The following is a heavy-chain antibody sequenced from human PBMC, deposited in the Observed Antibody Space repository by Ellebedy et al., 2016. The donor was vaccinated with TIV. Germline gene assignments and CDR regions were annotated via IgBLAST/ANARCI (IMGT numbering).Heavy chain of an antibody. CDR1: GFTFSIHY. CDR2: SHPSGSDT. Sequence: ASVKVSXKTSGFTFSIHYIHWVRQAPGQGLEWMGISHPSGSDTNYAQQFQGRVTMTRDTSTSTVYMDLSSLRSDDTAVYYCATWGTGQVDDALDIWGQGTMVTVSS. V-gene: IGHV1-46*03. CDR3: ATWGTGQVDDALDI. J-gene: IGHJ3*02. D-gene: IGHD1-1*01.